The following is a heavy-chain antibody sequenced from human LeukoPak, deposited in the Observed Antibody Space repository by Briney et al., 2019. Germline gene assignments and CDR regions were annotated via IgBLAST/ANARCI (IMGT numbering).Heavy chain of an antibody. CDR2: IYSAGTT. Sequence: GGSLRLSCAASGFTVSSNYMGWVRQAPGKGLEWVSIIYSAGTTNYADSVKGRFTMSRDSSENTVYLQMNNLRADDTAVYYCARVPFHRTSGSYYTYFDAWGQGTQVTVSS. CDR3: ARVPFHRTSGSYYTYFDA. J-gene: IGHJ4*02. CDR1: GFTVSSNY. V-gene: IGHV3-53*01. D-gene: IGHD3-10*01.